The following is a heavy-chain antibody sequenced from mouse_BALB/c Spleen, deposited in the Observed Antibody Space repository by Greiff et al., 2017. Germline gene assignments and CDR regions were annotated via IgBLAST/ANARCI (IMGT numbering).Heavy chain of an antibody. V-gene: IGHV5-6-5*01. CDR2: ISSGGST. Sequence: EVHLVESGGGLVKPGGSLKLSCAASGFTFSSYAMSWVRQTPEKRLEWVASISSGGSTYYPDSVKGRFTISRDNARNILYLQMSSLRSEDTAMYYCARGLGYDDYWGQGTTLTVSS. CDR3: ARGLGYDDY. D-gene: IGHD2-14*01. CDR1: GFTFSSYA. J-gene: IGHJ2*01.